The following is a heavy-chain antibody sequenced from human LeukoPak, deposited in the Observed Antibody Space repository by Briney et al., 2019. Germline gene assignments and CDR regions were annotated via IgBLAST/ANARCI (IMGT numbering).Heavy chain of an antibody. V-gene: IGHV4-4*07. Sequence: SETLSLTCTVSGGSISSYYWSWIRQPAGKGLEWIGRIYTSGSTNYNPSLKSRVTMSVDTSKNQFSLKLSSVTAADTAVYYCARDTPYYDFWSGSIGSGYFDYWGQGTLVTVSS. CDR2: IYTSGST. CDR1: GGSISSYY. CDR3: ARDTPYYDFWSGSIGSGYFDY. D-gene: IGHD3-3*01. J-gene: IGHJ4*02.